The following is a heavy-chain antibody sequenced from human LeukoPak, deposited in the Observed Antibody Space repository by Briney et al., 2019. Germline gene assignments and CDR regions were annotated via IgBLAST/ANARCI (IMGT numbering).Heavy chain of an antibody. V-gene: IGHV1-18*01. J-gene: IGHJ4*02. Sequence: ASVKVSCKASGYTFIRNGISWVRQAPGQGLEWMGWISPYNENRKYLQKLQGRVTLTTDTSTSTAYMELRSLTSDDTAVYYCAREESIGRYQFLHDYWGQGTLVTVSS. CDR2: ISPYNENR. CDR1: GYTFIRNG. CDR3: AREESIGRYQFLHDY. D-gene: IGHD1-26*01.